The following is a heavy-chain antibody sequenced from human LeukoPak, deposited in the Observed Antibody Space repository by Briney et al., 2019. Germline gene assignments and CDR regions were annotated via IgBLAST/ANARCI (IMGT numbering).Heavy chain of an antibody. D-gene: IGHD3-22*01. J-gene: IGHJ4*02. CDR2: INPNSGNT. CDR1: GYTFTGYY. V-gene: IGHV1-8*02. Sequence: ASVKVSCKASGYTFTGYYMHWVRQAPGQGLEWMGWINPNSGNTGYAQKFQGRVTMTRNTSISTAYMELSSLRSEDTAVYYCARGMYYYDSSGYHFDYWGQGTLVTVSS. CDR3: ARGMYYYDSSGYHFDY.